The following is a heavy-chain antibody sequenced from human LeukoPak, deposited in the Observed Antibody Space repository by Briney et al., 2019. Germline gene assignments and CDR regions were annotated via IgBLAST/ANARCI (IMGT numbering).Heavy chain of an antibody. CDR1: EFSVGSNY. D-gene: IGHD1-7*01. CDR3: ARSSRELRGYAPWELMPPFDY. J-gene: IGHJ4*02. CDR2: IYSGGST. Sequence: PGGSLRLSCAASEFSVGSNYMTWVRQAPGKGLEWVSLIYSGGSTYYADSVKGRLTISRDNAKNSLYLQMNSLRAEDTAVYYCARSSRELRGYAPWELMPPFDYWGQGTLVTVSS. V-gene: IGHV3-66*01.